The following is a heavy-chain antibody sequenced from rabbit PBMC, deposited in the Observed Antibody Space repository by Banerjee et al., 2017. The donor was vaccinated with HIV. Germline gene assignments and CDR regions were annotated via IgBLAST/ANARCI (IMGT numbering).Heavy chain of an antibody. J-gene: IGHJ4*01. CDR2: ICTGSFGAT. CDR1: GFSLSSIYW. D-gene: IGHD2-1*01. Sequence: QEQLEESGGDLVKPEGSLTLTCTASGFSLSSIYWNCWVRQAPGKGLEWIGCICTGSFGATYYASWAKGRFTISKTSSTTVTLQMTSLTAADTATYFCARERAGDANYFNLWGPGTLVTVS. V-gene: IGHV1S45*01. CDR3: ARERAGDANYFNL.